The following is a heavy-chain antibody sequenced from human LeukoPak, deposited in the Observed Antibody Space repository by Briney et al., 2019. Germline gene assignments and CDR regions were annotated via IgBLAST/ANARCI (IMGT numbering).Heavy chain of an antibody. CDR3: ARDGYYYDSSGYCSYYFDY. V-gene: IGHV3-48*03. CDR1: GFTFSSYE. Sequence: GGSLRLSCAASGFTFSSYEMNWVRQAPGKGLEWVSYISSSGSTIYYADSVKSRFTISRDNAKNSLYLQMNSLRAEDTAVYYCARDGYYYDSSGYCSYYFDYWGQGTLVTVSS. D-gene: IGHD3-22*01. CDR2: ISSSGSTI. J-gene: IGHJ4*02.